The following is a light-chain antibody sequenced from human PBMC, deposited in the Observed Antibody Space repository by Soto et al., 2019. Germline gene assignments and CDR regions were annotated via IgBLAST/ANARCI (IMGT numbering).Light chain of an antibody. CDR1: QAIRND. V-gene: IGKV1-6*01. CDR3: LQDYNYPWT. Sequence: AIQMTQSPSSLSASVGDRVTITCRASQAIRNDVAWYQQKAGKAPKLLISAASILQSGVPSRFSGRGSGTDFTLTISSLQYEDLATYYCLQDYNYPWTFGQGTKVEI. J-gene: IGKJ1*01. CDR2: AAS.